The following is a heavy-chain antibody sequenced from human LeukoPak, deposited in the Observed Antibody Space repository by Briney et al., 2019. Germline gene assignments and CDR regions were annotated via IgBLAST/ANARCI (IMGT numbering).Heavy chain of an antibody. V-gene: IGHV3-74*01. CDR1: GFTFSSYW. CDR3: ASEGWQVLDY. J-gene: IGHJ4*02. CDR2: IYSGGSAT. D-gene: IGHD2-15*01. Sequence: GSLRLSCAASGFTFSSYWMHWVRQAPGKGLVWVSRIYSGGSATNYADSVKGRFTISRDNAKNTLYLQMNNLRVEDTAVYYCASEGWQVLDYWGQGTLVTVSS.